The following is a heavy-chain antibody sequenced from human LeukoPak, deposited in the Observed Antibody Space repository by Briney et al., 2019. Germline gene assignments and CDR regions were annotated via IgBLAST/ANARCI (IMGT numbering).Heavy chain of an antibody. D-gene: IGHD6-19*01. Sequence: GGSLRLSREASGFTFSNYGMSWVRQAPGKGLEWVSAITASSSSTHDADSVQGRFTISRDNFKNTLYLQMNSLRPEDTAIYYCAKRHSSGWYYFDYWGQGILVTVSS. CDR3: AKRHSSGWYYFDY. V-gene: IGHV3-23*01. CDR1: GFTFSNYG. CDR2: ITASSSST. J-gene: IGHJ4*02.